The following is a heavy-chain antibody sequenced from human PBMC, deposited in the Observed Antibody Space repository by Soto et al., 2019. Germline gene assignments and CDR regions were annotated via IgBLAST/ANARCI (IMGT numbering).Heavy chain of an antibody. CDR2: IKQDGSEK. V-gene: IGHV3-7*01. CDR1: GFTFSSYW. J-gene: IGHJ4*02. Sequence: GGSLRLSCAASGFTFSSYWMSWVRQAPGKGLEWVANIKQDGSEKYYVDSVKGRFTISRDNAKNSLYLQMNSLRAEDTAVYYCARDEYSSGWYRGGFDYWGQGTLVTVSS. CDR3: ARDEYSSGWYRGGFDY. D-gene: IGHD6-19*01.